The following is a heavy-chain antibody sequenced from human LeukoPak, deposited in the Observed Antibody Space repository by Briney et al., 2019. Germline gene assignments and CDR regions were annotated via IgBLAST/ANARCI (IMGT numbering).Heavy chain of an antibody. D-gene: IGHD3-10*01. J-gene: IGHJ4*02. V-gene: IGHV1-2*02. CDR1: GYTFTGYY. Sequence: ASVKVSCKASGYTFTGYYMHWVRQAPGQVLEWMGWINPNSGGTNYAQKFQGRVTMTRDTSISTAYMELSRLRSDDTAVYYCARVLRGNGRCDYWGQGTLVTVSS. CDR2: INPNSGGT. CDR3: ARVLRGNGRCDY.